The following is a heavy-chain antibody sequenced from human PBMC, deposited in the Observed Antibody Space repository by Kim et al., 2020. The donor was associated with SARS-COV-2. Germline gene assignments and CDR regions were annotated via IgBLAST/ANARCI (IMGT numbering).Heavy chain of an antibody. J-gene: IGHJ4*02. CDR2: VYHRGTT. V-gene: IGHV4-39*01. CDR3: ARVIAVAGIPDY. CDR1: GDSINSGLYY. Sequence: SETLSLTCTVSGDSINSGLYYWAWIRQPTGKGLDWIGFVYHRGTTYYNPSLKSRVTISIDTSKNQFYLNLSSVTAADTSVYYCARVIAVAGIPDYWGQG. D-gene: IGHD6-19*01.